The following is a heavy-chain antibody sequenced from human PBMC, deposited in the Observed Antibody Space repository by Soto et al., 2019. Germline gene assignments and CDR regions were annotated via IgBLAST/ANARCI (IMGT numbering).Heavy chain of an antibody. Sequence: PGGSLRLSCAASGFTFSSSAMSWVRQAPGKGLEWVSAISDSGGSTYYADSVKGRFTISRDNSKNTVYLQMNSLRAEDTAVYYCAKLAAVGNYFDNWGQGTLVTVSS. D-gene: IGHD6-13*01. J-gene: IGHJ4*02. CDR3: AKLAAVGNYFDN. V-gene: IGHV3-23*01. CDR2: ISDSGGST. CDR1: GFTFSSSA.